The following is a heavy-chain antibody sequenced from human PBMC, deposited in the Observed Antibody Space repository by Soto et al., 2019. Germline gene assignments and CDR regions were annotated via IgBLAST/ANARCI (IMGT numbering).Heavy chain of an antibody. D-gene: IGHD3-22*01. CDR3: TRDRFKSKWLPFNGFDA. J-gene: IGHJ5*02. CDR1: GFTFDDFA. V-gene: IGHV3-9*01. Sequence: EVKLVESGGGLVQPGRSLKISCAASGFTFDDFAMHWVRLAPGKGLEWVSGMNWNGDSKAYAASVKGRFTISRENAKKSRYLEMNNLRPEDTAFYYSTRDRFKSKWLPFNGFDAWGQGILVSVSS. CDR2: MNWNGDSK.